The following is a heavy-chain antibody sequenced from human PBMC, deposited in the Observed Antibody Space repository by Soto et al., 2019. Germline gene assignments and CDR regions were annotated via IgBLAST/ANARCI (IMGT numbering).Heavy chain of an antibody. J-gene: IGHJ4*02. CDR3: ARAFYDVLTGYYVRYFDH. CDR2: IFYRGTT. V-gene: IGHV4-30-4*01. CDR1: GGSISSFTYY. Sequence: SETLSLTCSVSGGSISSFTYYWSWVRQPPGKGLEWIGYIFYRGTTYYNASLKSRLSMSVDTSKNQFSLKLTSVTAADTARYFCARAFYDVLTGYYVRYFDHWGQGILVTVSS. D-gene: IGHD3-9*01.